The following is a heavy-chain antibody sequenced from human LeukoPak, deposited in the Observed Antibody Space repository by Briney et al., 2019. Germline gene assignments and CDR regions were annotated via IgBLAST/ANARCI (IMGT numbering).Heavy chain of an antibody. CDR2: INWNSGNI. D-gene: IGHD1-1*01. V-gene: IGHV3-9*01. CDR3: AKGDRVQFNFDF. CDR1: GFNFDDYA. Sequence: PGRSLRLSCVASGFNFDDYAMYWVRQAPGKGLEWVSHINWNSGNIGYADSVKGRFIISRDNAKNSLYLQMNSLRPEDTGLYYCAKGDRVQFNFDFWGQGTRVTVSS. J-gene: IGHJ4*02.